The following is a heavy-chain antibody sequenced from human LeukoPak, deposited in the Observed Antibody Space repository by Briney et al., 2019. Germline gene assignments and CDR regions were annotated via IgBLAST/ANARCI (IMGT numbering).Heavy chain of an antibody. J-gene: IGHJ5*02. CDR3: ARGLCSWFGELHCFLGLNWFDP. V-gene: IGHV4-34*01. CDR2: INHSGST. D-gene: IGHD3-10*01. CDR1: GGSFSGYY. Sequence: SETLSLTCAVYGGSFSGYYWSWIRQPPGKGLEWIGEINHSGSTNYNPSLKSRVTISVDTSKNQSSLKLSSVTAADTAVYYCARGLCSWFGELHCFLGLNWFDPWGQGTLVTVSS.